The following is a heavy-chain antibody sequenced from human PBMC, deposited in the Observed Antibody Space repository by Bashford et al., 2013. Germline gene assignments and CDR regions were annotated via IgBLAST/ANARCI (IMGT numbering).Heavy chain of an antibody. CDR1: GYTITNDY. D-gene: IGHD5-12*01. J-gene: IGHJ6*02. CDR2: INPSGDFT. Sequence: ASVKVSCKASGYTITNDYLHWVRQAPGQGLEWMGIINPSGDFTTYSHKFQGRVTITRDTSTSTVYMEVTSLRFEDTDVDIVATRNYGMDVWGQGTTVTVSS. V-gene: IGHV1-46*01. CDR3: ATRNYGMDV.